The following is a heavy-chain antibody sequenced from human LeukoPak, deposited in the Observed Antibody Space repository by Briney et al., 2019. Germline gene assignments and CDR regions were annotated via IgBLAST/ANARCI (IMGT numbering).Heavy chain of an antibody. Sequence: ASVKVSCKASGYTFINYAMHWVRQAPGQRLEWMGWINAANGNTKSPEKFQGRLTITRDTTASTVYLDLSSLRSEDTAVYYCARAPGALHFDQWGQGTLVTVTS. CDR1: GYTFINYA. CDR3: ARAPGALHFDQ. D-gene: IGHD1-26*01. CDR2: INAANGNT. V-gene: IGHV1-3*01. J-gene: IGHJ5*02.